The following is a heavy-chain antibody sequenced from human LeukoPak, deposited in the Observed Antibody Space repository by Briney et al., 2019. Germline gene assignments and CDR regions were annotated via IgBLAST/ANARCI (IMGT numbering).Heavy chain of an antibody. CDR3: ARGRDSSGWYNWFDP. J-gene: IGHJ5*02. CDR1: VYTFTSYD. D-gene: IGHD6-19*01. CDR2: MNPNSGNT. V-gene: IGHV1-8*01. Sequence: ASVKVSCKASVYTFTSYDINWVRQATGQGREWMGWMNPNSGNTGYAQKFQGRVTMTRNTSISTAYMELSSLRSEDTAVYYCARGRDSSGWYNWFDPWGQGTLVTVS.